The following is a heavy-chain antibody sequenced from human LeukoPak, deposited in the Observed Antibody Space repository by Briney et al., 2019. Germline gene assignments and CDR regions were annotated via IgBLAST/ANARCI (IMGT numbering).Heavy chain of an antibody. Sequence: ASVKVSCKASGGTFTSYGISWVRQAPGQGLEWMGWISAYNGNTNYAQKLQGRVTMTTDTSTSTAYMELRSLRSDDTAVYYCARDRVHYDSSGYPVDYWGQGTLVTVSS. D-gene: IGHD3-22*01. J-gene: IGHJ4*02. V-gene: IGHV1-18*04. CDR1: GGTFTSYG. CDR3: ARDRVHYDSSGYPVDY. CDR2: ISAYNGNT.